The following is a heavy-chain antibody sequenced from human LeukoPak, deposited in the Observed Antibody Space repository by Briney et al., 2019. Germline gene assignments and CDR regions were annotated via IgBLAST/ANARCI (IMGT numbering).Heavy chain of an antibody. Sequence: SETLSLTCTVSGGSISGYYWSWIRQPPGKGLEWIGNIYYSGSTNYNPSLKSRVTISVDVSKNQFSLRLSSVTAADTAVYYCARTNAFDIWGQGTMVTVSS. J-gene: IGHJ3*02. CDR3: ARTNAFDI. CDR1: GGSISGYY. CDR2: IYYSGST. V-gene: IGHV4-59*08.